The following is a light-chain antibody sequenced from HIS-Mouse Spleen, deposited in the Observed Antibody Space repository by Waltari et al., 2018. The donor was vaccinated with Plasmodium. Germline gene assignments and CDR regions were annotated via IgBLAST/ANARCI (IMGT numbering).Light chain of an antibody. Sequence: EILLTQSPGTLSLSPGDSATLSCRASQSVSSSYLAWYQQKPGQAPRLLIYGASSRATGIPDRFSGSGSGTDFTLTISRLEPEDFAVYYCQQYGSSPTWTFGQGTKVEIK. J-gene: IGKJ1*01. CDR2: GAS. CDR3: QQYGSSPTWT. V-gene: IGKV3-20*01. CDR1: QSVSSSY.